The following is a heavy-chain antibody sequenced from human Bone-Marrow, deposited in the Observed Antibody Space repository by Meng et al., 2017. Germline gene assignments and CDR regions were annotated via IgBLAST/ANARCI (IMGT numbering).Heavy chain of an antibody. CDR3: AREYCSGGSCYSYFNY. V-gene: IGHV1-69*12. Sequence: QLPVVQCGGWVKKPWSSVQSSGNASGGYFSSDAISWMPQAPGQGLEWMGGIIPIFGTANYAQKFQGRVTITADESTSTAYMELSSLRSEDTAVYYCAREYCSGGSCYSYFNYWGQGTLVTVSS. D-gene: IGHD2-15*01. CDR1: GGYFSSDA. J-gene: IGHJ4*02. CDR2: IIPIFGTA.